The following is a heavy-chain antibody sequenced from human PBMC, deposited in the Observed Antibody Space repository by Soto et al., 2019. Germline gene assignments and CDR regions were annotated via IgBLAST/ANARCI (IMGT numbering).Heavy chain of an antibody. CDR1: GGSISSGGYY. Sequence: QVQLQESGPGLVKPSQTLSLTCTVSGGSISSGGYYWSWIRQHPGKGLEWIGYIYYSGSTYYNPSRKSRVTISVDTSKNQFSLKLSSVTAADTAVYYCARTAADYGDYEMGDYWGQGTLVTVSS. J-gene: IGHJ4*02. D-gene: IGHD4-17*01. CDR3: ARTAADYGDYEMGDY. CDR2: IYYSGST. V-gene: IGHV4-31*03.